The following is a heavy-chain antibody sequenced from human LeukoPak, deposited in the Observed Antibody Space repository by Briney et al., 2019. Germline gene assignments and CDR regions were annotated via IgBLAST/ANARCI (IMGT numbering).Heavy chain of an antibody. J-gene: IGHJ4*02. D-gene: IGHD6-13*01. CDR3: ARAAAGIDY. V-gene: IGHV1-8*02. CDR2: MNPNSGNT. CDR1: GYTFTGYY. Sequence: ASVKVSCKASGYTFTGYYIHWVRQAPGQGLEWMGWMNPNSGNTGYAQKFQGRVTMTRNTSISTAYMELSSLRSEDTAVYYCARAAAGIDYWGQGTLVTVSS.